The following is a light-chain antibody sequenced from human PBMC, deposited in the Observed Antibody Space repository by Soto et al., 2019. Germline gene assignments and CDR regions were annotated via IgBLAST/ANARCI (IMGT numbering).Light chain of an antibody. CDR2: GAF. J-gene: IGKJ1*01. CDR3: QQYYSYST. V-gene: IGKV1-5*02. CDR1: QSISPQ. Sequence: DTQMTQSPSTVSASVGDRVTIICRASQSISPQLACYQQKPVKAPKLMISGAFSLESGVPSRFSGSGSGTEFALTISSLQPDDFATYYCQQYYSYSTFCQGTRVDI.